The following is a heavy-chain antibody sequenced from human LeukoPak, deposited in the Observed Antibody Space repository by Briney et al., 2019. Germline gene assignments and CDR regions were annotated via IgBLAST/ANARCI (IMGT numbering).Heavy chain of an antibody. J-gene: IGHJ5*02. D-gene: IGHD1-26*01. Sequence: SEILSLTCGVDGGSFSGYYWNWIRQPPGKGLEWIGEINHSGSTNYNPSLKRRVTISVDTSQNQFSVRLSSVTAADTAVYYCASNVIPDSGIKNWFDPWGQGTLVTVSS. CDR3: ASNVIPDSGIKNWFDP. V-gene: IGHV4-34*01. CDR1: GGSFSGYY. CDR2: INHSGST.